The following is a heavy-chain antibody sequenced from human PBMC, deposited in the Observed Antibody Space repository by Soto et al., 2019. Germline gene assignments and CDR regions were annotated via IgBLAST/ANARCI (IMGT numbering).Heavy chain of an antibody. Sequence: EVQLVESGGGLVQPGGSLRLSCAASGFTFSSYEMNWVRQAPGKGLERVSYIISSGSTIYDPDSVKGRFTISRDNAKNALYLQMNSLRAEDTAVYYCVRLKWEPTELGYYGMDVWGQGTTVTVSS. V-gene: IGHV3-48*03. CDR1: GFTFSSYE. CDR2: IISSGSTI. J-gene: IGHJ6*02. D-gene: IGHD1-26*01. CDR3: VRLKWEPTELGYYGMDV.